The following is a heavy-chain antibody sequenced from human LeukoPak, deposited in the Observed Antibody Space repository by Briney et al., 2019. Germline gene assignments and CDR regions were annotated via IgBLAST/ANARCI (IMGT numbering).Heavy chain of an antibody. Sequence: GGSLRLSCAASGFTFSSSDMHWVRQPTGKGLEWVSAIGTIGDTYYPGSVKGRFTISRENAKNTLYLQMNSLRAEDTAVYYCAKMMGGTGYYYYYMDVWGKGTTVTVSS. V-gene: IGHV3-13*01. D-gene: IGHD3-10*01. CDR1: GFTFSSSD. CDR2: IGTIGDT. CDR3: AKMMGGTGYYYYYMDV. J-gene: IGHJ6*03.